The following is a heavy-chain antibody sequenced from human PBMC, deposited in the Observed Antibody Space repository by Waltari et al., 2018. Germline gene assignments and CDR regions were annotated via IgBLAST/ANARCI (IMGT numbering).Heavy chain of an antibody. CDR1: GCSISSSSYY. V-gene: IGHV4-39*07. CDR3: ALEVFGGSYRNWFDP. CDR2: IYVSGRT. Sequence: QLQLQESGPGLVKPSETLSLTCTVSGCSISSSSYYWGWIRQPPGKGLDCVGSIYVSGRTYYNPSLKSRVTISVDTSKNQFSLKLSSVTAADTAVYYCALEVFGGSYRNWFDPWGQGTLVTVSS. J-gene: IGHJ5*02. D-gene: IGHD1-26*01.